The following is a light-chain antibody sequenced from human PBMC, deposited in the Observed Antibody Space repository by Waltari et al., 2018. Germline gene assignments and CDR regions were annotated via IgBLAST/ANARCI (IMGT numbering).Light chain of an antibody. V-gene: IGLV2-14*01. CDR3: SSYISSSTLEL. CDR2: EVS. CDR1: SSDVGGYNY. Sequence: QSALTQPASVSGSPGQSVTISCTGTSSDVGGYNYVSWYQQHPGKAPKLMIYEVSNRPSGVSNLFSGSKSGNTASLTISGLQAEDEADYYCSSYISSSTLELFGGGTSLTVL. J-gene: IGLJ2*01.